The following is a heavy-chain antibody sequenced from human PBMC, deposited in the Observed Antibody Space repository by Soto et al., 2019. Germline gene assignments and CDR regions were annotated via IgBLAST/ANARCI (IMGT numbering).Heavy chain of an antibody. CDR2: VYNAGST. J-gene: IGHJ6*02. CDR3: ARDLWGYCGTDCYPLDV. CDR1: GGSISRYY. V-gene: IGHV4-59*01. Sequence: QVRLQESGPGLVKPSETLSLTCTVSGGSISRYYWSWIRQPPGKGLEWIGYVYNAGSTIYNPSLKSRVTIAVDMSQNQFSLTLNYVTAADTAVYYCARDLWGYCGTDCYPLDVWGQGTTVTVSS. D-gene: IGHD2-21*02.